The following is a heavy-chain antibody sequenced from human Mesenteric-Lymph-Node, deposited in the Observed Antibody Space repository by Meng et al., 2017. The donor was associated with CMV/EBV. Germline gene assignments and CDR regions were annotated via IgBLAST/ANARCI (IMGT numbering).Heavy chain of an antibody. D-gene: IGHD3-22*01. V-gene: IGHV1-69*10. J-gene: IGHJ4*02. CDR1: GGTFSSFA. CDR2: TIPILGIA. CDR3: ARDSLGVDSSGYKSY. Sequence: SVKVSCKAFGGTFSSFAITWVRQAPGQGLEWMGGTIPILGIANYAQKFQGRVTLTADKSTTTAYMELSSLRSEDTAVYYCARDSLGVDSSGYKSYWGQGTLVTVSS.